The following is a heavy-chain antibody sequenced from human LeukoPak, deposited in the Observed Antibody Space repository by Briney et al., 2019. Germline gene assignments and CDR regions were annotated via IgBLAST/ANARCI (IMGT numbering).Heavy chain of an antibody. J-gene: IGHJ2*01. CDR1: GFTFSNYA. D-gene: IGHD3-22*01. V-gene: IGHV3-23*01. Sequence: PGGSLRLSWAASGFTFSNYAMGWVRQAPGKGLEWVSGISGRGASTFYADSVKGRLTISRDNSKNTLYLQMDSLRAEDTAVYYCAKVGIRISLIVVVFTTADDWYFDLWGRGTLVTVSS. CDR3: AKVGIRISLIVVVFTTADDWYFDL. CDR2: ISGRGAST.